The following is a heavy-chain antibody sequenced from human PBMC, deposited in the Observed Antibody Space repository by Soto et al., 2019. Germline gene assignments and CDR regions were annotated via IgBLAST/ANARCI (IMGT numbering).Heavy chain of an antibody. CDR3: AKKNPHGDSNKAWLDP. V-gene: IGHV1-69*01. CDR1: GGTFVSSA. CDR2: IIPILGTT. D-gene: IGHD2-8*01. Sequence: QVQLLQSGAELRQPGSSVTISCTPSGGTFVSSAFAWVRQAPGGRIEWMGGIIPILGTTKYAGKFLGRLTIRADDSSRTAFLELSSLTVDDTAVYFCAKKNPHGDSNKAWLDPWGQGTLVTVST. J-gene: IGHJ5*02.